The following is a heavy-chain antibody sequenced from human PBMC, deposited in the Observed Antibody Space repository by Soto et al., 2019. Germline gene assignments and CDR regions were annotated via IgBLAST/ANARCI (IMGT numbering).Heavy chain of an antibody. Sequence: QVQLQESGPGLVKPSQTLSLTCTVSGGSISSGDYYWSWIRQPPGKGLEWIGYIYYSGSTYYNPSLKRRFTIPVEASKNQCSLKLSSVTAADTAVYYCARTIFGVVIIDPYFDYWGQGTLVTVSS. CDR2: IYYSGST. CDR1: GGSISSGDYY. D-gene: IGHD3-3*01. V-gene: IGHV4-30-4*01. J-gene: IGHJ4*02. CDR3: ARTIFGVVIIDPYFDY.